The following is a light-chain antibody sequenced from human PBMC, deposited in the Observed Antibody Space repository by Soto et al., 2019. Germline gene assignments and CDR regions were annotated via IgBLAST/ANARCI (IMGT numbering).Light chain of an antibody. CDR3: QKYDSVPWT. V-gene: IGKV1-27*01. J-gene: IGKJ1*01. Sequence: DIQMTQSPSSLSASVGDRVTITCRASQGIGNNLAWYQQKPGKVPKLLIYAASTLHSGVPSRFSGSGSGTDFTLSISSLQPEDVATYYCQKYDSVPWTFGQGTKV. CDR1: QGIGNN. CDR2: AAS.